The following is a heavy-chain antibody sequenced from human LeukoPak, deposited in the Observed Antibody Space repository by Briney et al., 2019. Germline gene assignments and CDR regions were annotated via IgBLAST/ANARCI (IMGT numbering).Heavy chain of an antibody. CDR2: IIPILGIA. V-gene: IGHV1-69*04. CDR3: ASGEAGFYYYGVDV. J-gene: IGHJ6*02. Sequence: ASVKVSCKASGGTFSSYAISWVRQAPGQGLEWMGRIIPILGIANYAQKFQGRVTITADKSTSTAYMELSSLRSEDTAVYYCASGEAGFYYYGVDVWGQGTTVTVSS. CDR1: GGTFSSYA. D-gene: IGHD3-10*01.